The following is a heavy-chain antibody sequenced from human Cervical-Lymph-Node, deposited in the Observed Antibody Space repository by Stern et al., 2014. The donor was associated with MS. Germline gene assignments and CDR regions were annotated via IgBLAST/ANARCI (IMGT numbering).Heavy chain of an antibody. D-gene: IGHD5-18*01. Sequence: VHLVESGPGLVKPSQTLSLTCTVSGGSISSGSDYWSWIRQPLGKGLEWIGRIHPSGTAYYTPSLKSRVTTSTDTSRTQFSLVLNSATAADTAIYYCASGYRIFDYWGQGILVTVSS. J-gene: IGHJ4*02. CDR1: GGSISSGSDY. CDR2: IHPSGTA. CDR3: ASGYRIFDY. V-gene: IGHV4-61*02.